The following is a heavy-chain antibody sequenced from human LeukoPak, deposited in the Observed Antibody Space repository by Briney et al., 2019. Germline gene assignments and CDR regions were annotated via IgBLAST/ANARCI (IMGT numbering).Heavy chain of an antibody. CDR2: IITSGAST. CDR1: GFTLSTYA. Sequence: PGGSLRLSCAASGFTLSTYAMSWVRQAPGKGLEWVSTIITSGASTYYADSVKGRFTISRDNSKNTLYLQMNSLRAEDTAVYYCAKDLSPSIGDSGFADYWGQGTLVTVSS. J-gene: IGHJ4*02. V-gene: IGHV3-23*01. CDR3: AKDLSPSIGDSGFADY. D-gene: IGHD3-10*01.